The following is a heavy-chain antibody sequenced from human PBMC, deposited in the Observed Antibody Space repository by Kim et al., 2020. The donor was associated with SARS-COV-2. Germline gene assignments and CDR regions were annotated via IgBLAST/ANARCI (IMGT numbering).Heavy chain of an antibody. CDR3: ARQGNYYDSSGYYDTKFDY. CDR1: GGSISSSSYY. Sequence: SETLSLTCTVSGGSISSSSYYWGWIRQPPGKGLEWIGSIYYSGSTYYNPSLKSRVTISVDTSKNQFSLKLSSVTAADTAVYYCARQGNYYDSSGYYDTKFDYWGQGTLVTVSS. CDR2: IYYSGST. J-gene: IGHJ4*02. D-gene: IGHD3-22*01. V-gene: IGHV4-39*01.